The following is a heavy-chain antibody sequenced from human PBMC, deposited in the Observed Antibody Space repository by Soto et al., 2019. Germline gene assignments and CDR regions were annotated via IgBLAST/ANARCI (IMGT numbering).Heavy chain of an antibody. CDR3: ARDDSSGYYYGALDI. V-gene: IGHV3-21*01. J-gene: IGHJ3*02. Sequence: PGGSLRLSCAASGFTFSSYSMNWVRQAPGKGLEWVSSISSSSSYIYYAESVKGRFTISRDNAKNSLYLQMNNLRAEDTDVNYSARDDSSGYYYGALDIWGQGTMVTVSS. CDR1: GFTFSSYS. D-gene: IGHD3-22*01. CDR2: ISSSSSYI.